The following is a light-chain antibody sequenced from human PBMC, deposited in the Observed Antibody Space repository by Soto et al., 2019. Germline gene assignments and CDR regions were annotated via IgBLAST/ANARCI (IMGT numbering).Light chain of an antibody. J-gene: IGLJ3*02. V-gene: IGLV2-11*01. CDR1: SSDVGGYNF. Sequence: QSARTQPRSVSGSPGQSVTISCTGTSSDVGGYNFVSWYQQHPGKAPKFLIYDVSKRPSGVPDRFSGSKSGNTASLTISGLQAEDEADYYCCSYAGSYSWVFGGGTELTVL. CDR3: CSYAGSYSWV. CDR2: DVS.